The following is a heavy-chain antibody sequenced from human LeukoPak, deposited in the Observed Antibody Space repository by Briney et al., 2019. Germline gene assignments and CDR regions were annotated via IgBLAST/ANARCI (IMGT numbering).Heavy chain of an antibody. Sequence: ASVRVSCKASGYTFTAYYMHWVRQAPGQGLEWMGWINPNSGGTNYAQKFQGRVTMTRDTSISTAYMELSRLRSDDTAVYYCARDGCGGDCYLFFDYWGQGTLVTVSS. J-gene: IGHJ4*02. D-gene: IGHD2-21*02. CDR2: INPNSGGT. CDR1: GYTFTAYY. CDR3: ARDGCGGDCYLFFDY. V-gene: IGHV1-2*02.